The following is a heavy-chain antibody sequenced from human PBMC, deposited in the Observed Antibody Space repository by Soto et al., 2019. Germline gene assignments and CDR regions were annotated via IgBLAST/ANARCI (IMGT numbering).Heavy chain of an antibody. V-gene: IGHV1-69*02. D-gene: IGHD3-10*01. CDR3: ATSFGSGSRAFDY. Sequence: VASVKVSCKASGDTFNFYTINWVRQAPGLGLEWMGRFNPILSFSNSALKFQGRVTLTADKSTSTAYMVLSSLGSEDTAIYYCATSFGSGSRAFDYWGQGALVTVSS. CDR1: GDTFNFYT. J-gene: IGHJ4*02. CDR2: FNPILSFS.